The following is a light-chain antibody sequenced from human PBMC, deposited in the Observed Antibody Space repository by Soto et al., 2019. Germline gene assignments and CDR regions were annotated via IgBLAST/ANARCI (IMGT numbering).Light chain of an antibody. Sequence: EILMTQSPATLSVSPGERATLSCRASQSIGRNLVWCQQKPGQAPRLLIYGASTRASGIPARFSGSGSGTEFTLTIGSLQSEDFAVYYCQQYSSSPSFGQGTRLEIK. CDR3: QQYSSSPS. CDR2: GAS. V-gene: IGKV3-15*01. J-gene: IGKJ5*01. CDR1: QSIGRN.